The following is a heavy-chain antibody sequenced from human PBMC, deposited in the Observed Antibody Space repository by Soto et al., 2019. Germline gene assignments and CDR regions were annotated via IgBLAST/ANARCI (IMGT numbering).Heavy chain of an antibody. V-gene: IGHV3-23*01. CDR1: GFTFNSDA. CDR3: AKGRGNPNDY. Sequence: EVQLLESGGGLVQPGGSLRLSCAASGFTFNSDAMSWVRQAPGKGLEWVSAISGSGGSTYYADPVKGRFTSSRDNSKNTLYLQMNSLRAEDTAVYYCAKGRGNPNDYWGQGTLVTVSS. J-gene: IGHJ4*02. CDR2: ISGSGGST.